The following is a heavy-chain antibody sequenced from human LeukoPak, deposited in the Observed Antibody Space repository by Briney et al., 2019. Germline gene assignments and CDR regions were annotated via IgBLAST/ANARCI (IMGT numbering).Heavy chain of an antibody. Sequence: ASVKASCKTSGYMFTGFFLHWVRQAPGQGLEWMGSVNPNNGDTKIAQRFQGRVNLTSDTSRRTASMQLSGLRYDDTAVYYCATLLWSGDFDYWGQGTPVSVSS. V-gene: IGHV1-2*02. CDR2: VNPNNGDT. D-gene: IGHD3-10*01. J-gene: IGHJ4*02. CDR1: GYMFTGFF. CDR3: ATLLWSGDFDY.